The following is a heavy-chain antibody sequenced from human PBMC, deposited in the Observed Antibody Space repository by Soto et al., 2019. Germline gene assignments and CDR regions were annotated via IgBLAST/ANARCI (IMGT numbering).Heavy chain of an antibody. Sequence: SETLSLTCTVSGGTIKSSNYYWAWIRQPPGKGLEWIGSIDYSGSTYYNPSLKSRVTISVDTSKNHFSLKLGSVTAADTALYYCSSRAPEGFDPWGQGTLVTVSS. CDR2: IDYSGST. J-gene: IGHJ5*02. CDR3: SSRAPEGFDP. CDR1: GGTIKSSNYY. V-gene: IGHV4-39*02.